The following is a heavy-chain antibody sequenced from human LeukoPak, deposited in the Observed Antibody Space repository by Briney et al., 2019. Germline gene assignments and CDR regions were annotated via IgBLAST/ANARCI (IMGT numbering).Heavy chain of an antibody. D-gene: IGHD5-12*01. Sequence: GGPLRLSCAASGFTFSSYSMNWVRQAPGKGLEWVSSISSSSSYIYYGDSVKGRFTISRDNAKDSLYLQMNSLRAEDTAVYYRARDYEIYWGQGTLVTVSS. J-gene: IGHJ4*02. CDR1: GFTFSSYS. V-gene: IGHV3-21*01. CDR3: ARDYEIY. CDR2: ISSSSSYI.